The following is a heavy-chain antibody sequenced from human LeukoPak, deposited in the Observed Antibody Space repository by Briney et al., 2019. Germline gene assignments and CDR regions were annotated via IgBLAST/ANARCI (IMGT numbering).Heavy chain of an antibody. CDR3: TRLGITYYYDSSGYYPGAFDI. Sequence: GSLRLSCTASGFIFGDYALSWVRQAPGKGLEWVGLIRSTAYGATTAYAASVEGRFTISRDDSKSIAYLQMYSLKTKDTAVYYCTRLGITYYYDSSGYYPGAFDIWGQGTLVTVSS. D-gene: IGHD3-22*01. CDR1: GFIFGDYA. CDR2: IRSTAYGATT. V-gene: IGHV3-49*04. J-gene: IGHJ3*02.